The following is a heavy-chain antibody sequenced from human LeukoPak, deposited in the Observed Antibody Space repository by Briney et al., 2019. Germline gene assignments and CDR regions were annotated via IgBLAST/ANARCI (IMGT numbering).Heavy chain of an antibody. Sequence: SETLSLTCTVSGGSISSYYWSWIRQPPGKGLEWIGYIYYSGSTNYNPSLKSRVTISVDTSKNQFSLKLSSVTAADTAVYYCARGRKGIAARRGANNWFDPWGQGTLVTVSS. J-gene: IGHJ5*02. CDR3: ARGRKGIAARRGANNWFDP. CDR2: IYYSGST. V-gene: IGHV4-59*08. D-gene: IGHD6-6*01. CDR1: GGSISSYY.